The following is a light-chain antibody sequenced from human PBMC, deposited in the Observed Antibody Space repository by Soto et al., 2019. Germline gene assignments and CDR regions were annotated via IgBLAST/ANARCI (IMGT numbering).Light chain of an antibody. Sequence: DIQMTQSPSTLSASVGARVTITCLASQSISSWLAWYQKKPGKAPKLLLYKASSLESGVPSRCSGSGSGTEFTLTISSLQPDDFATYYCQQYNSYPYTFGQGTELESK. CDR3: QQYNSYPYT. CDR2: KAS. J-gene: IGKJ2*01. V-gene: IGKV1-5*03. CDR1: QSISSW.